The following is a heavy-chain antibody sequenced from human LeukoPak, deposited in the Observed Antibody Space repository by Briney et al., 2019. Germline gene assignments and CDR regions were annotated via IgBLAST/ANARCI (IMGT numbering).Heavy chain of an antibody. V-gene: IGHV3-7*01. CDR1: GFTFSIYW. D-gene: IGHD1-1*01. CDR3: ARDDSWVRRIDP. J-gene: IGHJ5*02. CDR2: IKQDGSEK. Sequence: GGSLRLSCAASGFTFSIYWMSWVRQAPGKGLEWVANIKQDGSEKYYVDSVKGRFTISRDNAKNSLYLQMNSLRAEDTAVYYCARDDSWVRRIDPWGQGTLVTVSS.